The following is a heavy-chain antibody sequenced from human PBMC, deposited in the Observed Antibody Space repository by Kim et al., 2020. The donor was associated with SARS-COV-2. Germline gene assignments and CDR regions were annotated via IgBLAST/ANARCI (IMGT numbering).Heavy chain of an antibody. CDR3: VRMYYGSGSYYNGWFDP. Sequence: TSRVTISVDTSKNQFSLKLSSVTAADTAVYYCVRMYYGSGSYYNGWFDPWGQGTLVTVSS. J-gene: IGHJ5*02. D-gene: IGHD3-10*01. V-gene: IGHV4-34*01.